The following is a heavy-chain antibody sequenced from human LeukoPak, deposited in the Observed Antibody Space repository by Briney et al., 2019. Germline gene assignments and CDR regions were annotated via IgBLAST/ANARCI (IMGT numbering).Heavy chain of an antibody. V-gene: IGHV4-30-4*01. J-gene: IGHJ3*02. D-gene: IGHD1-26*01. CDR3: AREGILAYSGRSTSSYASDI. CDR1: GGSISSGDYY. Sequence: SETLSLTCTVSGGSISSGDYYWSWIRQPPGEGLEWIGYIYYSGSTYYNPSLKSRVTISVDTSKNQFSLKLSSVTAADTAVYYCAREGILAYSGRSTSSYASDIWGQGTMVTVSS. CDR2: IYYSGST.